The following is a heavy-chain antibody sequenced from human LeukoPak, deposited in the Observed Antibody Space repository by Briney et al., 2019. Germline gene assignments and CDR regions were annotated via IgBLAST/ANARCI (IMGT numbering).Heavy chain of an antibody. V-gene: IGHV3-73*01. CDR3: TRHSPDYYGSGSYPSIYDY. J-gene: IGHJ4*02. CDR1: GFTFGGSA. Sequence: GGSLRLPCAASGFTFGGSAMHWVRQASGKGLEWVGRIRSKANSYATAYAASVKGRFTISRDDSKNTAYLQINSLKTEDTAVYYCTRHSPDYYGSGSYPSIYDYWGQGTLVTVSS. CDR2: IRSKANSYAT. D-gene: IGHD3-10*01.